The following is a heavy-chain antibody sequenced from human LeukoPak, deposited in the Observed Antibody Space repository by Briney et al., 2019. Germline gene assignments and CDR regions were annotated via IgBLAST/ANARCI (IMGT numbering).Heavy chain of an antibody. CDR1: GGSISSYY. Sequence: SETLSLTCIVSGGSISSYYWSWIRQPPGKGLEWIGYIYYSGSTSYNPSLKSRVPISVDTSKNHFSLKLSSVTAADTAVYYRARPLTGTTLIFDYWGQGTLVTVSS. V-gene: IGHV4-59*01. CDR3: ARPLTGTTLIFDY. J-gene: IGHJ4*02. D-gene: IGHD1-7*01. CDR2: IYYSGST.